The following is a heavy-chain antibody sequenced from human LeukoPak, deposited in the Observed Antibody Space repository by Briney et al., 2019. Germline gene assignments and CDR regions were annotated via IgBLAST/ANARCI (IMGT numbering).Heavy chain of an antibody. CDR1: GGSFSGYY. D-gene: IGHD3-22*01. CDR2: INHSGST. V-gene: IGHV4-34*01. Sequence: SETLSLTCAVYGGSFSGYYWSWIRQPPGKGLEWIGEINHSGSTNYNPSLKSRVTISVDTSKNQFSLKLSSVTAADTAVYYGARMNPPTYYYDSSGPAHTFQHWGQGTLVTVSS. J-gene: IGHJ1*01. CDR3: ARMNPPTYYYDSSGPAHTFQH.